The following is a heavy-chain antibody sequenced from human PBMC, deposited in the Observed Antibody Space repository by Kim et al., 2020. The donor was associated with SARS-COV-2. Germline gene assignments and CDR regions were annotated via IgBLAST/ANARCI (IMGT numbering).Heavy chain of an antibody. Sequence: SETLSLTCTVSGGSISSGSYYWSWIRQPAGKGLEWIGRIYTSGSTNYNPSLKSRVTISVDTSKNQFSLKLSAVTAADTAVYYCAREASLWFGELLSYYYYGMDVWGQETTVTVS. CDR2: IYTSGST. D-gene: IGHD3-10*01. CDR1: GGSISSGSYY. CDR3: AREASLWFGELLSYYYYGMDV. J-gene: IGHJ6*02. V-gene: IGHV4-61*02.